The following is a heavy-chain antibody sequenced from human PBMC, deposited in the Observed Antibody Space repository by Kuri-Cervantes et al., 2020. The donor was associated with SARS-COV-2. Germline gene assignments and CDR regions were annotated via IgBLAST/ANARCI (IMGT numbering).Heavy chain of an antibody. CDR3: ARDTEGSSWYSYAFDI. D-gene: IGHD6-13*01. Sequence: LSLPCAASGFTFSSHEMNWVRQAPEKGLEWLSYISYDGSKVLYADSVKGRFTISRDNAKNTLYLQISSLRADDTAVYYCARDTEGSSWYSYAFDIWGQGTMVTVSS. CDR1: GFTFSSHE. J-gene: IGHJ3*02. CDR2: ISYDGSKV. V-gene: IGHV3-48*03.